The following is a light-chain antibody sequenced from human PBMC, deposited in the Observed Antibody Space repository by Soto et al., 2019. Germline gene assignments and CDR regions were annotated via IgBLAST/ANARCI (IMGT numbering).Light chain of an antibody. CDR2: AAS. CDR1: QTISDF. Sequence: DIQMTQSPSSLSASLGDIVTITCLASQTISDFLNWYQNKPGKDPKLLIYAASSLQGGVPSRFSGSGSGTNFNLTISGLQSEDLATYVCQQRFSTTRTCGQGTKGEIK. J-gene: IGKJ1*01. CDR3: QQRFSTTRT. V-gene: IGKV1-39*01.